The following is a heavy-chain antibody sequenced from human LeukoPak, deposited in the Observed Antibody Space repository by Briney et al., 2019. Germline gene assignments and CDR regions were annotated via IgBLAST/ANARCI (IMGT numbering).Heavy chain of an antibody. CDR3: AKGSVIITRYFDY. V-gene: IGHV3-23*01. Sequence: GGSQRLPCAASGFTFSSYAMSWVRQAPGKGLEWVSAISGSGGSTYYADSVKGRFTISRDNSKNTLYLQMNSLRAEDTAVYYCAKGSVIITRYFDYWGQGTLVTVSS. J-gene: IGHJ4*02. CDR1: GFTFSSYA. D-gene: IGHD3-10*01. CDR2: ISGSGGST.